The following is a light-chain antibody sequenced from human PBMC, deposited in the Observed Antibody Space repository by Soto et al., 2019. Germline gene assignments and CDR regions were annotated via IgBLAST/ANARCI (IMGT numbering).Light chain of an antibody. CDR2: EDN. CDR3: QSYDTSNHVV. J-gene: IGLJ2*01. CDR1: SDSIASNY. V-gene: IGLV6-57*04. Sequence: NFLLTQPHSVSESPGKTVTISCTRSSDSIASNYVQWYQQRPGSAPTIVIYEDNQRPSGVPDRFSGSIDSSSNSASLTISGLKTEDEADYYCQSYDTSNHVVFGGGTKVTVL.